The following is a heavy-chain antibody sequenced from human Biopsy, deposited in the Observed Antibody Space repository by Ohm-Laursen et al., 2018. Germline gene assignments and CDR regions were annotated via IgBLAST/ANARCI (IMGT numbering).Heavy chain of an antibody. CDR2: IYYSGTT. V-gene: IGHV4-59*01. J-gene: IGHJ5*01. Sequence: SQTLSLTCTVSGESMGTYYWTWIRQPPGKGLEWIASIYYSGTTNKNPSLKSRVTISVDTSKRQFSLELSSVTAADTAIYYCARVRGGFLEWFDYWGQGTLITVSS. CDR1: GESMGTYY. CDR3: ARVRGGFLEWFDY. D-gene: IGHD3-3*01.